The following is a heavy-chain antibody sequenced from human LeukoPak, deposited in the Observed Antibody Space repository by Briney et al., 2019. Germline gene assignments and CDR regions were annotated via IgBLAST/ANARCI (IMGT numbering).Heavy chain of an antibody. CDR3: ARDSIVGASSFDY. D-gene: IGHD1-26*01. J-gene: IGHJ4*02. V-gene: IGHV1-8*01. CDR1: GYTFTSYD. Sequence: GASVKVSCKASGYTFTSYDINWVRQATGQGLEWVGWMNPNSGNTGYAQKFQGRVTMTRNTSISTAYMELSSLRSEDTAVYYCARDSIVGASSFDYWGQGTLVTVSS. CDR2: MNPNSGNT.